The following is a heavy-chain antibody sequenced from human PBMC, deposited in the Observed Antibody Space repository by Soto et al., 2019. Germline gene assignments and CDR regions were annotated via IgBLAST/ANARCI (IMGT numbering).Heavy chain of an antibody. CDR3: ASWEYTNSYNWFDP. Sequence: GGSLRLSCAASGFTFSSYWMHWVRQAPGKGLVWVAGINYDGSNTSYADSVKGRFTISRDNSKNTLYLQMNSLRAEDTAVYYCASWEYTNSYNWFDPWGQGTLVTVSS. CDR2: INYDGSNT. CDR1: GFTFSSYW. J-gene: IGHJ5*02. D-gene: IGHD6-13*01. V-gene: IGHV3-30*03.